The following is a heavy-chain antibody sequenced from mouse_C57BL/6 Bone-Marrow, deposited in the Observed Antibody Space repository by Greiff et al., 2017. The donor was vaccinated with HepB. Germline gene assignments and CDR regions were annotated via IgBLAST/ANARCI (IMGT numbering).Heavy chain of an antibody. CDR1: GYSITSGYY. V-gene: IGHV3-6*01. D-gene: IGHD1-1*02. CDR2: ISYDGSN. CDR3: ARDGGGFAWFAY. J-gene: IGHJ3*01. Sequence: EVQLVESGPGLVKPSQSLSLTCSVTGYSITSGYYWNWIRQFPGNKLEWMGYISYDGSNNYNPSLKNRISITRDTSKNQFFLKLNSVTTEDTATYYCARDGGGFAWFAYWGQGTLVTVSA.